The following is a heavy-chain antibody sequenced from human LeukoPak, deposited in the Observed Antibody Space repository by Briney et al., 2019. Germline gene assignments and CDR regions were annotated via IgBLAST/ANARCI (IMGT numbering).Heavy chain of an antibody. CDR3: AREGSYSSGWYYAFDI. CDR2: ISRSSDSI. V-gene: IGHV3-48*04. CDR1: GFIFSSYS. J-gene: IGHJ3*02. Sequence: GGSLRLSCVGSGFIFSSYSMNWDRQAPGKGLEWLSYISRSSDSIYYADSVKGRFTISRDNAKNLLYLQMDSLRAEDTAVYYCAREGSYSSGWYYAFDIWGQGTMVTVSS. D-gene: IGHD6-19*01.